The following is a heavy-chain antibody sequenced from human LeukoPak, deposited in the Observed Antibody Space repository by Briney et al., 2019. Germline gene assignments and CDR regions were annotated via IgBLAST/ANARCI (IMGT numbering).Heavy chain of an antibody. V-gene: IGHV1-2*02. CDR2: INLNSGGT. CDR1: GYTFTGYY. D-gene: IGHD6-13*01. Sequence: GASVKVSCKASGYTFTGYYIHWVRQAPGQGLEWMGWINLNSGGTNYAQKFQGRVTMTRDRSITTAYMELSRLRSDDTAVYYCARVDSSTYDYWGQGTLVTVSS. CDR3: ARVDSSTYDY. J-gene: IGHJ4*02.